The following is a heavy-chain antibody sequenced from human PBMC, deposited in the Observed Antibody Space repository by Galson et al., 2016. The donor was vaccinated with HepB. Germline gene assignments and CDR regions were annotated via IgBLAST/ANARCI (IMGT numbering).Heavy chain of an antibody. CDR2: TYYKSWWYN. Sequence: CAISGDSVSSTSSAWNWIRQSPLRGLEWLGRTYYKSWWYNDYAVSMKIRIAISPDTCKNQFSLQLTSVTPEDTAVYFCAKEVFFTGVASFFDNWGQGALVTVSS. CDR1: GDSVSSTSSA. CDR3: AKEVFFTGVASFFDN. V-gene: IGHV6-1*01. D-gene: IGHD3-3*01. J-gene: IGHJ4*02.